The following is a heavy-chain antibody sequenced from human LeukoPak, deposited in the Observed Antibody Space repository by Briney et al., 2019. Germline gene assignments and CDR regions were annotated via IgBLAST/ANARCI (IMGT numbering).Heavy chain of an antibody. CDR2: VSNDGTYT. Sequence: GGSLRLSCAASGFTFSSYFMHWVRQAPGKGLVRVSRVSNDGTYTEYADSVKGRSTISRDNSQNTMYLQMNGLRAEDTAVYYCATWPGAWYGEDYWGQGTLVTVSS. V-gene: IGHV3-74*03. CDR1: GFTFSSYF. J-gene: IGHJ4*02. D-gene: IGHD3-10*01. CDR3: ATWPGAWYGEDY.